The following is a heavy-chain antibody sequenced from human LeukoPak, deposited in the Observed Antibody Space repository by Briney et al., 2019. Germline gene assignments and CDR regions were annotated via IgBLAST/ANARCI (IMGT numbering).Heavy chain of an antibody. V-gene: IGHV3-11*06. Sequence: GGSLRLSCAASGFTLSDYYMGWLRQAPGQGLQWVSPISRSSSYIYYADSMKGRFTISRDDAKNSLSLQMNSLRAEDTAAYYCARDRDFGVGNWFDPWGQGVLVTVSA. CDR1: GFTLSDYY. CDR2: ISRSSSYI. D-gene: IGHD3-3*01. CDR3: ARDRDFGVGNWFDP. J-gene: IGHJ5*02.